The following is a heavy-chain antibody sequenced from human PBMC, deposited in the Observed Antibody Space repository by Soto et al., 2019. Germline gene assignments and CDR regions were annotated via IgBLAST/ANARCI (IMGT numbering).Heavy chain of an antibody. V-gene: IGHV1-3*01. J-gene: IGHJ5*02. CDR2: INVGDGYT. CDR1: GYSFTSYA. D-gene: IGHD6-19*01. Sequence: QVQLVQSGPEVKKPGASVKVSCKASGYSFTSYAIHWVRQAPGQRLEWMAWINVGDGYTRYSQNFQYRVTFTRDTSATTAYMEVTSLTSEDTAVYYCARWDYSSGWAGGFNPWGQGTLVTVSS. CDR3: ARWDYSSGWAGGFNP.